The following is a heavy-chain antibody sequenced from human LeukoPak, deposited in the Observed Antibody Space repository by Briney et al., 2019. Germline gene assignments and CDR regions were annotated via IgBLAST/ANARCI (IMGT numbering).Heavy chain of an antibody. CDR3: ARWVGVAGKDVDY. J-gene: IGHJ4*02. Sequence: ASVKVSCKASGYTFTSYDINWVRQATGQGLEWMGWMDPNGGNTGYAQKFQGRVTMTRNTSISTAYMELSSLRSEDTAVYYCARWVGVAGKDVDYWGQGTLVTVSS. CDR2: MDPNGGNT. V-gene: IGHV1-8*02. D-gene: IGHD6-19*01. CDR1: GYTFTSYD.